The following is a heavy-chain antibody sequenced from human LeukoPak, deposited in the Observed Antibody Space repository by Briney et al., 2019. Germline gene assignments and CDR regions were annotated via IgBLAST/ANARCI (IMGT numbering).Heavy chain of an antibody. CDR2: IGGSGGST. Sequence: GGSLRLSCTASGFTLSSYAMSWVRQAPGKGLEWVSTIGGSGGSTYYADPVKGRFAISTDNSKNRLYLQMNSLRAEDTALYYCAKSSEDKFDFWSGSYTTYYYYYMDVWGKGATVTVSS. J-gene: IGHJ6*03. D-gene: IGHD3-3*01. CDR1: GFTLSSYA. V-gene: IGHV3-23*01. CDR3: AKSSEDKFDFWSGSYTTYYYYYMDV.